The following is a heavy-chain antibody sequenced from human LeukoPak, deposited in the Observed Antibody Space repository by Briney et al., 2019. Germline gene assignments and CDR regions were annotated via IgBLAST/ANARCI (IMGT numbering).Heavy chain of an antibody. V-gene: IGHV3-23*01. J-gene: IGHJ4*02. D-gene: IGHD3-9*01. CDR2: ITGSGDTT. CDR3: AKWGDYDILTGYYVSDF. Sequence: TGASLRLSCAASGFIFRNYATSWVRQAPGKGLEWVSAITGSGDTTYYADSVKGRFTISRDNSKNTLYVEMNTLRADDTAVYYCAKWGDYDILTGYYVSDFWGQGTLVTVSS. CDR1: GFIFRNYA.